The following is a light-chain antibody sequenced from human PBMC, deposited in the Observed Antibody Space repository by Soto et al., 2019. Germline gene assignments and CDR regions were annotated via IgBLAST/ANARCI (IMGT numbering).Light chain of an antibody. J-gene: IGKJ1*01. Sequence: EIVMTQSPATLSVSPGERATLSCRASQSVSSNLAGYQQKPGQAPRLLIYGASTRATGIPARFSGSGSGTEFTLTISSLQSEAFAVYYCQQYNNWPWTFGQGTKVEIK. V-gene: IGKV3-15*01. CDR2: GAS. CDR1: QSVSSN. CDR3: QQYNNWPWT.